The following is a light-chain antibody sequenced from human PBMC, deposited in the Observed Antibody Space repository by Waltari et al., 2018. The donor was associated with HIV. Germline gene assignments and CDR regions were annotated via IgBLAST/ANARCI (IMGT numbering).Light chain of an antibody. V-gene: IGLV2-8*01. CDR3: SSYAGSNNLL. CDR1: SSYVGSYNF. CDR2: EVS. J-gene: IGLJ2*01. Sequence: QSALTQPPSASGSPGQSVTISCTGTSSYVGSYNFVSWYKQHPGKAPKLLIFEVSKRPSGVPDRFSGSKSGNTASLTVSGLQPEDEADYYCSSYAGSNNLLFGGGTKLTVL.